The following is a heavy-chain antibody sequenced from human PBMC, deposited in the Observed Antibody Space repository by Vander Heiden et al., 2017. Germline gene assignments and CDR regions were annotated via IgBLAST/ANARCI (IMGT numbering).Heavy chain of an antibody. CDR3: ARVSNSGSGYLFDF. CDR2: INWSGGST. J-gene: IGHJ3*01. D-gene: IGHD3-22*01. CDR1: GTTYDNYG. Sequence: ELRLMESAGGVVRSGVSLILSCTASGTTYDNYGMSGVRQAPGKGLEWVSGINWSGGSTGYTDSVKGRFITSRDNAKNSLFLQMNSRRAEDTAFYYCARVSNSGSGYLFDFWGQGTLVTVSS. V-gene: IGHV3-20*04.